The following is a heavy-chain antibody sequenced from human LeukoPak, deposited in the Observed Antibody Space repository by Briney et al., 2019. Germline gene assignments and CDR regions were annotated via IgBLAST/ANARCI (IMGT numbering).Heavy chain of an antibody. Sequence: PGGSLRLSCAASGLRFSDFTMTWVRQPPGKGPEWVSAIGGRGGSTYYADSLGGRFTISRGNSKDMVYLQMNSLKVEDTATYYCGKEGGAWGQGTKVTVSS. J-gene: IGHJ5*02. CDR1: GLRFSDFT. CDR3: GKEGGA. V-gene: IGHV3-23*01. D-gene: IGHD3-16*01. CDR2: IGGRGGST.